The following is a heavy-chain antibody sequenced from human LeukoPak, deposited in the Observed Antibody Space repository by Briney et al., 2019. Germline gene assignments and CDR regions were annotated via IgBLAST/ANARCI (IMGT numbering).Heavy chain of an antibody. Sequence: GASLRLSCAASGFIFSNYAMGWVRQAPGKGLEWVSAIGGRDGGTYYADSVKGRFTVSRDDPKNTLYLQMNTLRAEDTAVYYCAKWGDYDILTGYYDSDYWGQGTLVTVSS. CDR1: GFIFSNYA. CDR3: AKWGDYDILTGYYDSDY. D-gene: IGHD3-9*01. J-gene: IGHJ4*02. CDR2: IGGRDGGT. V-gene: IGHV3-23*01.